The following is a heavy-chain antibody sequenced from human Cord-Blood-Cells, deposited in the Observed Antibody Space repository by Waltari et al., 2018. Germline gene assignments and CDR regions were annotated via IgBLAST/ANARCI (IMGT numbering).Heavy chain of an antibody. Sequence: HVQLQESGPGLVKPSETLSLTCTLSGRSISSHSWSWIRQPPGKGLEWIGYIYYSGSTNYNPSLKSRVTISVDTSKNQFSLKLSSVTAADTAVYYCARVTGTRGYWGQGTLVTVSS. CDR3: ARVTGTRGY. CDR2: IYYSGST. V-gene: IGHV4-59*11. CDR1: GRSISSHS. J-gene: IGHJ4*02. D-gene: IGHD1-7*01.